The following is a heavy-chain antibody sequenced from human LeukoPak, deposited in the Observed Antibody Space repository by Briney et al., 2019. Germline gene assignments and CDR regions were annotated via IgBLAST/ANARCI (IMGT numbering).Heavy chain of an antibody. Sequence: GGSLRLSCAASGFTFSSYSMNWVRQAPGKGLEWVSSISSSSSYIYYADSVKVRFTISRDNAKNSLYLQMNSLRAEDTAVYYCARAPFEYCGGDCYSDMDVWGKGTTVTVSS. CDR3: ARAPFEYCGGDCYSDMDV. CDR1: GFTFSSYS. V-gene: IGHV3-21*01. CDR2: ISSSSSYI. D-gene: IGHD2-21*01. J-gene: IGHJ6*03.